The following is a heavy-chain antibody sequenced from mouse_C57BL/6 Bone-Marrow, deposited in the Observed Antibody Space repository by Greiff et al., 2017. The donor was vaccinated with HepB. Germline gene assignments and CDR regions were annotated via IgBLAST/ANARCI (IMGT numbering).Heavy chain of an antibody. CDR3: ARTNYYYGSSYPDY. CDR2: IWTGGGT. Sequence: VQVVESGPGLVAPSQSLSITCTVSGFSLTSYAISWVRQPPGKGLEWLGVIWTGGGTNYNSALKSRLSISKDNSKSQVFLKMNSLQTDDTARYYCARTNYYYGSSYPDYWGQGTTLTVSS. J-gene: IGHJ2*01. V-gene: IGHV2-9-1*01. CDR1: GFSLTSYA. D-gene: IGHD1-1*01.